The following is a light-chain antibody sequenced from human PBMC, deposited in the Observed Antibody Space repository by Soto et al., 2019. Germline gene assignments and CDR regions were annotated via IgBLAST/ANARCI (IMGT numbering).Light chain of an antibody. CDR3: SSYAGSNAV. V-gene: IGLV2-8*01. CDR1: SSDVGGYNY. CDR2: EVS. J-gene: IGLJ2*01. Sequence: QPVLTQPPSASGSPGQSVTISCTGTSSDVGGYNYVSWYQHHPGKAPKLMIYEVSKRPSGVPDRFSGSKSGNTASLTVSGLQAEDEADYYCSSYAGSNAVFGGGTKLTVL.